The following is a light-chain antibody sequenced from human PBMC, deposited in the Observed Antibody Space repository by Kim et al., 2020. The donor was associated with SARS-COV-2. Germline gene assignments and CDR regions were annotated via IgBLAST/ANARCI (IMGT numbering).Light chain of an antibody. J-gene: IGLJ2*01. CDR2: DVF. CDR1: SRDIGGHHY. CDR3: SSYAGDNTSV. V-gene: IGLV2-11*01. Sequence: QSALTQARSVSGSPGQSVTISCNGTSRDIGGHHYVSWYQQLPGKAPKLIIYDVFTRPSGVPERFSGSKSGNTASLTISGVQPEDEADYHCSSYAGDNTSVFGGGTQLTVL.